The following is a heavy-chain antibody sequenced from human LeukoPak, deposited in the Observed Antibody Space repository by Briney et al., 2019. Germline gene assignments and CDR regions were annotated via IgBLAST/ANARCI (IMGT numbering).Heavy chain of an antibody. D-gene: IGHD3-22*01. V-gene: IGHV3-53*01. CDR1: GLTVSSNY. J-gene: IGHJ4*02. CDR2: LYSDGTT. CDR3: ASYDTTGFYFDQ. Sequence: GGSLRLSCSASGLTVSSNYMSWVRQAPGKGLEWVSLLYSDGTTYYADSVRGRFAISRDNSKNTLYLQMFSLRAEDTAMYYCASYDTTGFYFDQWGQGTLVTVSS.